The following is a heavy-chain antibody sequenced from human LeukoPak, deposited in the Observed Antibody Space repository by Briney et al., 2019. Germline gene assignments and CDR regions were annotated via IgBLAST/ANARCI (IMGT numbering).Heavy chain of an antibody. D-gene: IGHD3-22*01. Sequence: GGSLRLSCAASGFTFSSYGMHWVRLAPGKGLEWVAVIWYDGSNKYYADSVKGRFTISRDNSKNTLYLQMNSLRAEDTAVYYCARAQRTAYYDSSGLQWEYGMHVWGQGTTVTVSS. CDR1: GFTFSSYG. CDR2: IWYDGSNK. CDR3: ARAQRTAYYDSSGLQWEYGMHV. V-gene: IGHV3-33*01. J-gene: IGHJ6*02.